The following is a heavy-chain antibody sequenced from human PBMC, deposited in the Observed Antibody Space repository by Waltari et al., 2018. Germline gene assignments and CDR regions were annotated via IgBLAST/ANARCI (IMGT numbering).Heavy chain of an antibody. J-gene: IGHJ4*02. CDR3: ARGTYGYGKYDS. D-gene: IGHD5-18*01. Sequence: QVQLQESGPGLVKPSGTLSLTCTVSGGSISRGTWWSWVRQSPGQGLEWIGEIYYSGSTNYKPSLESRVTISVDRSKNQFSLSLSSVTAADTAMYFCARGTYGYGKYDSWGQGTLVTVSS. V-gene: IGHV4-4*02. CDR1: GGSISRGTW. CDR2: IYYSGST.